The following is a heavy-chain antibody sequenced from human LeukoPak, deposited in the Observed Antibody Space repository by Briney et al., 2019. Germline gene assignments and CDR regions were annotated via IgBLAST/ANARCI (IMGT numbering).Heavy chain of an antibody. CDR1: GFTFGDYG. Sequence: GGSLRLSCIVSGFTFGDYGMSWVRQAPGKGLEWVGFIRSKTYGGTTEYAASVKGRFTISRDDSSSILYLHMNSLKTDDTALYYCIPDLPFDSWGQGTLVTVSS. V-gene: IGHV3-49*04. CDR2: IRSKTYGGTT. J-gene: IGHJ4*02. D-gene: IGHD1-14*01. CDR3: IPDLPFDS.